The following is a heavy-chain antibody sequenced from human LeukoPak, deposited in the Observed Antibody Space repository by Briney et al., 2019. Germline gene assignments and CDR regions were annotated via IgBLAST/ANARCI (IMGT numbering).Heavy chain of an antibody. J-gene: IGHJ5*02. CDR2: ISSSSSYI. V-gene: IGHV3-21*01. CDR3: ASFTMVRGVITQP. D-gene: IGHD3-10*01. Sequence: GGSLRLSCAASGFTFSSYGMHWVRQAPGKGLEWVSSISSSSSYIYYADSVKGRFTIPRDNAKNSLYLQMNSLRAEDTAVYYCASFTMVRGVITQPWGQGTLVTVSS. CDR1: GFTFSSYG.